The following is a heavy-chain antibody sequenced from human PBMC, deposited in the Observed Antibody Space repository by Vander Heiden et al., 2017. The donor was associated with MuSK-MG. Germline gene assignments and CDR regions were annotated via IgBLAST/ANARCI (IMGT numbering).Heavy chain of an antibody. CDR3: AREDTGGAPREKNDY. CDR2: ISYDGSNK. Sequence: QVQLVESGGGVVQPGRSLRLSCAASGFTFSSYAMHWVRQAPGKGLEWVAVISYDGSNKYYADSVKGRFTISRDNSKNTLYLQMNSLRAEDTAVYYCAREDTGGAPREKNDYWGQGTLVTVSS. CDR1: GFTFSSYA. V-gene: IGHV3-30*04. J-gene: IGHJ4*02. D-gene: IGHD5-18*01.